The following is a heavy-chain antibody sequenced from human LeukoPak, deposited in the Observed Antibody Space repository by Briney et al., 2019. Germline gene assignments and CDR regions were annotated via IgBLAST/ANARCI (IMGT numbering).Heavy chain of an antibody. V-gene: IGHV3-7*04. D-gene: IGHD3/OR15-3a*01. J-gene: IGHJ4*02. CDR2: INQEGSQK. Sequence: GGSLRLSCAASGFXFNSYWIGWVRQAPGKGLEWVAIINQEGSQKYSVDSVKGRFTISRDNAKNSLYLQMNSLRPEDTAVYYCARDGTSSFDYWGQGTLVTVST. CDR3: ARDGTSSFDY. CDR1: GFXFNSYW.